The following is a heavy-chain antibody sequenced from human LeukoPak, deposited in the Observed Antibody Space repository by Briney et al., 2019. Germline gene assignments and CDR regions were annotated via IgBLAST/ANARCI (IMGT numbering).Heavy chain of an antibody. J-gene: IGHJ4*02. CDR3: ARENDGSECYVLDY. V-gene: IGHV3-33*01. CDR2: IWYDGSNK. Sequence: GGSLRLSCAASGFTFSSYGMHWVRQAPGKGLEWVAVIWYDGSNKYYADSVKGRFTNSRDNSKNTLYLQMNSLRGEDTAVYYCARENDGSECYVLDYWGQGTLVTVSS. D-gene: IGHD3-10*01. CDR1: GFTFSSYG.